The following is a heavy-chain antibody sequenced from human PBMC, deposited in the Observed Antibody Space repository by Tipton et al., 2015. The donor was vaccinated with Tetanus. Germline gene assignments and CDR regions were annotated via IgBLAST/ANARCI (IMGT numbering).Heavy chain of an antibody. D-gene: IGHD3-9*01. CDR3: ARVVAVLRYFDWLPLHMDV. J-gene: IGHJ6*02. V-gene: IGHV4-31*03. CDR1: GGSISSSAYF. Sequence: TLSLTCTVSGGSISSSAYFWSWIRQHPGQGLEWIGYIYHRGYTYNNPSLESRVTISVDTSENQFSLKLSSVTAADTAVYYCARVVAVLRYFDWLPLHMDVWGQGTTVSVSS. CDR2: IYHRGYT.